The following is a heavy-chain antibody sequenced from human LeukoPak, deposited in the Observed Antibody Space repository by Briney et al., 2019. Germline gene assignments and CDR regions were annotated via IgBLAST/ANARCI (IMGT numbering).Heavy chain of an antibody. CDR3: VKGRMSEDGLDF. J-gene: IGHJ4*02. D-gene: IGHD5-24*01. Sequence: GRSLRLSCEASGFTFGRSAMTWVRQTPGKGLEWFSSISSSGNTYYADSVKGRFTISRDNSKNLVNLQMNSLRAEDTAIYYCVKGRMSEDGLDFWGQGSLVTVSS. CDR1: GFTFGRSA. V-gene: IGHV3-23*01. CDR2: ISSSGNT.